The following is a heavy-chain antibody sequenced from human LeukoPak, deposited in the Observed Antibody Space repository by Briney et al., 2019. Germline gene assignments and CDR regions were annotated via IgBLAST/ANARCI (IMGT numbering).Heavy chain of an antibody. CDR3: ARRARYRGYSYGFSDY. D-gene: IGHD5-18*01. CDR1: GYSFTNYW. V-gene: IGHV5-51*01. Sequence: AESLKISCKSSGYSFTNYWICWLRQMPGKGREGMGIIYPGDSDTRYSPSFQGQVTISADKSISTAYLQWSSLKASDTAMYYCARRARYRGYSYGFSDYWGQGTLVTVSS. CDR2: IYPGDSDT. J-gene: IGHJ4*02.